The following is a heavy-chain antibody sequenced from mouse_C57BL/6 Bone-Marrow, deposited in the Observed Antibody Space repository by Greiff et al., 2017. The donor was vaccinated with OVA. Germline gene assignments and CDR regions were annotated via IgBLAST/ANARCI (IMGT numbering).Heavy chain of an antibody. CDR1: GYSITSGYY. CDR2: ISYDGSN. CDR3: ARDSDGYYYSYFDF. D-gene: IGHD2-3*01. J-gene: IGHJ1*03. Sequence: EVQLVESGPGLVKPSQSLSLTCSVTGYSITSGYYWNWIRQSPGNKLEWMGYISYDGSNNYNPSLKNRIPITRDTSQNQLFLMLISVSPEDAATYYCARDSDGYYYSYFDFWGTGTTVTVSS. V-gene: IGHV3-6*01.